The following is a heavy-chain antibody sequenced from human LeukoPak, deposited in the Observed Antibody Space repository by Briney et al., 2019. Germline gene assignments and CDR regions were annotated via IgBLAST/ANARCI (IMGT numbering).Heavy chain of an antibody. V-gene: IGHV4-4*02. CDR1: GGSIDITNY. CDR3: TRENRPFCPFAF. Sequence: PSGTLSLTCGVSGGSIDITNYWSWVRQAPGKGLEWIGEISHDGTTNYRPSLRSRVAMSFDRANNQFSLSLTSVTAADTAVYYCTRENRPFCPFAFWGQGVLVTVSS. J-gene: IGHJ4*02. CDR2: ISHDGTT. D-gene: IGHD2/OR15-2a*01.